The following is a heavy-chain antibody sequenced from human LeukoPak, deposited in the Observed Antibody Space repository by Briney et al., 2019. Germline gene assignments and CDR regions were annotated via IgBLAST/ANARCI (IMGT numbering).Heavy chain of an antibody. D-gene: IGHD3-10*01. Sequence: SETLSLTCTVSGGSISSYYWSWIRQPAGKGLEWIGRIYTSGSTNYNPSLKSRVTISVDTSKNQFSLKLSSVTAADTAVYYCARVREYYYGSGSLNWFDPWGRGTLVTVSS. CDR1: GGSISSYY. J-gene: IGHJ5*02. CDR3: ARVREYYYGSGSLNWFDP. CDR2: IYTSGST. V-gene: IGHV4-4*07.